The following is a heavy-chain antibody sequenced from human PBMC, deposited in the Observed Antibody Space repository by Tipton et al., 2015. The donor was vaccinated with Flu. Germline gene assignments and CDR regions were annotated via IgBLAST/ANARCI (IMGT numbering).Heavy chain of an antibody. CDR1: GYRFTNYW. D-gene: IGHD6-19*01. CDR3: ASPPYSSGWSGY. V-gene: IGHV5-51*01. Sequence: VQLVQSGAEVKKPGESLKISCKGSGYRFTNYWIGWVRQLPGKGLEWMGIIYPGDSDTRYSPSFQGQVTMSVDKSISTAYLQWSNLKASDTAMYYCASPPYSSGWSGYWGQGTLVTVSS. J-gene: IGHJ4*02. CDR2: IYPGDSDT.